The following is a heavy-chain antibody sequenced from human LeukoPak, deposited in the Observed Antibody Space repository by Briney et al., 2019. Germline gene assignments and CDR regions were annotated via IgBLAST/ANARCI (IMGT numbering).Heavy chain of an antibody. Sequence: SETLSLTCSVSGYSISSGSYWGWIRQPPGRGLEWIGSMYHRGSTYYNPSLKSRVTISVDTSKNQFSLKLSSVTAADPAVYYCARDWIDGSGYYYADYWGRGILVTVSS. CDR3: ARDWIDGSGYYYADY. D-gene: IGHD3-22*01. J-gene: IGHJ4*02. V-gene: IGHV4-38-2*02. CDR2: MYHRGST. CDR1: GYSISSGSY.